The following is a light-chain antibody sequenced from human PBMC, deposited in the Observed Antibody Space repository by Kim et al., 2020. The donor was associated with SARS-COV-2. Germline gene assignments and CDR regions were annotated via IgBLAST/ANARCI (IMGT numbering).Light chain of an antibody. J-gene: IGKJ2*01. Sequence: DIQMTQSPSTLSAFVGDRVTITCRASQTVNNWLAWYQQKPGKAHKVLVFDASSLESGVPSTFSGSGSGTEFTLTITSLQPDDFATYYCQQYDIPPFTFGQGTKLEI. CDR2: DAS. V-gene: IGKV1-5*01. CDR1: QTVNNW. CDR3: QQYDIPPFT.